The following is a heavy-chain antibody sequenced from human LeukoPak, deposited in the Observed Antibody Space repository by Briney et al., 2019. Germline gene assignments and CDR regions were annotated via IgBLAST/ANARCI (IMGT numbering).Heavy chain of an antibody. Sequence: ASVKVSYKASGYTFTGYYMHWVRQAPGQGLEWMGWINPNSGGTNYAQKFQGRVTMTRDTSISTAYMELSRLRSDDTAVYYCASSASGYSGYDLDYYYYGMDVWGQGTTVTVSS. J-gene: IGHJ6*02. V-gene: IGHV1-2*02. CDR1: GYTFTGYY. CDR3: ASSASGYSGYDLDYYYYGMDV. CDR2: INPNSGGT. D-gene: IGHD5-12*01.